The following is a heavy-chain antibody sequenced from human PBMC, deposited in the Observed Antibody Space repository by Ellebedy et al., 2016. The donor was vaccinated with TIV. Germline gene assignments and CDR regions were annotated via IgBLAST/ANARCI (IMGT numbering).Heavy chain of an antibody. Sequence: SVKVSXXASGGTFGSYAISWVRQAPGQGLEWMGGIIPIFGTANYAQKFQGRVTITADESTSTAYMELSSLRSEDTAVYYCARGDYYDSSGLYYYYGMDVWGQGTTVTVSS. V-gene: IGHV1-69*13. D-gene: IGHD3-22*01. CDR1: GGTFGSYA. CDR2: IIPIFGTA. CDR3: ARGDYYDSSGLYYYYGMDV. J-gene: IGHJ6*02.